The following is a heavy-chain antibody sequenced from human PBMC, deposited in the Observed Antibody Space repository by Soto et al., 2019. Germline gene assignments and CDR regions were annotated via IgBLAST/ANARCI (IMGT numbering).Heavy chain of an antibody. Sequence: QVQLVQSGAEVKKPGSSVKVSCKASGGTFSSYTISWVRQAPGQGLEWMGRIIPILGIANYAQKFQGRVTITADKSTSTAYMELSSLSSEDTAVYYCARSSGELSSSGLWGQGTLVTVSS. V-gene: IGHV1-69*02. CDR1: GGTFSSYT. CDR2: IIPILGIA. CDR3: ARSSGELSSSGL. J-gene: IGHJ4*02. D-gene: IGHD3-22*01.